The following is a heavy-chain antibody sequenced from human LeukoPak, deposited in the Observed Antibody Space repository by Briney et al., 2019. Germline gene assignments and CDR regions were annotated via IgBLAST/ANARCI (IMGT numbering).Heavy chain of an antibody. V-gene: IGHV5-51*01. CDR2: IYPGDSDT. CDR1: GYSFTSYW. Sequence: GESLKISCKGSGYSFTSYWIGWVRQMPGKGPEWMGIIYPGDSDTRYSPSFQGQVTISADKSISTAYLQWSSLKASDTAMYYCARLNVDTAMVNNYYYMDVWGKGTTVTVSS. D-gene: IGHD5-18*01. J-gene: IGHJ6*03. CDR3: ARLNVDTAMVNNYYYMDV.